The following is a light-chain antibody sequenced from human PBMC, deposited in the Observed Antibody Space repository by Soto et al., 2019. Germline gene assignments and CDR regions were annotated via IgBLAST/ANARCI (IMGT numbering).Light chain of an antibody. V-gene: IGKV3-20*01. CDR1: QTVRSNS. CDR3: QQSAT. Sequence: EIVLTQSPGTLSLSPGERATLSCRASQTVRSNSLVWYQQKPGQPPRLLMYDASSRPPGIPDRFSGSGSGTDFTLPISRLEPEDFAVYYCQQSATFGPGTKVDVK. J-gene: IGKJ3*01. CDR2: DAS.